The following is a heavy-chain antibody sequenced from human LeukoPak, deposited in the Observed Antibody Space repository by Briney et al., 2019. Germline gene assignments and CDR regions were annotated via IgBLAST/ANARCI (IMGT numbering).Heavy chain of an antibody. Sequence: SETLSLTCTVSGGSISSHYWSWIRQPPGKGLEWIGDIYYSGSTNYNPSLKRRVTISVDTSKNQFSLKLSSVTAADRAVYYCVRTVQGLEPPEILLFDFWDQGTLVSVFS. CDR1: GGSISSHY. V-gene: IGHV4-59*11. J-gene: IGHJ4*02. D-gene: IGHD1-14*01. CDR3: VRTVQGLEPPEILLFDF. CDR2: IYYSGST.